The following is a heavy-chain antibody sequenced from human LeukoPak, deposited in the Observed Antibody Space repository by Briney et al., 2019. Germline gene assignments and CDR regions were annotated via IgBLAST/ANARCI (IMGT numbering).Heavy chain of an antibody. CDR3: ARDGNYYGSMDV. CDR1: GFTFSSFG. J-gene: IGHJ6*02. CDR2: ILYDGNNK. D-gene: IGHD3-10*01. V-gene: IGHV3-30*02. Sequence: GGSLRLSCAASGFTFSSFGMHWVRRAPGRGLEWVAFILYDGNNKYYADSVKGRFTISRDNSKNTLYLQMNSLRAEDTAVYYCARDGNYYGSMDVWGQGTTVTVSS.